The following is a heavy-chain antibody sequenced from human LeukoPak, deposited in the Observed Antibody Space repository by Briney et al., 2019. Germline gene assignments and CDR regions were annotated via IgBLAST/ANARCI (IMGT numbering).Heavy chain of an antibody. J-gene: IGHJ4*02. CDR3: AGGSPDDYGDYVPAPFDY. CDR2: ISGSGGST. CDR1: GFTFSSYA. V-gene: IGHV3-23*01. D-gene: IGHD4-17*01. Sequence: GGSLRLSCAASGFTFSSYAMSWVRQAPGKGLEWVSAISGSGGSTYYADSVKGRFTISRDNSKNTLYLQMNSLRAEDTAVYYCAGGSPDDYGDYVPAPFDYWGQGTLVTVSS.